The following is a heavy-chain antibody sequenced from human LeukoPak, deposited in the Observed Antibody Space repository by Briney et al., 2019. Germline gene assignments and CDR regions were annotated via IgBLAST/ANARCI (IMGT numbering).Heavy chain of an antibody. D-gene: IGHD3-9*01. CDR2: IHYSGST. CDR3: AREEGGYDILTGYYTPLYFDY. V-gene: IGHV4-59*01. J-gene: IGHJ4*02. Sequence: SETLSLTCTVSGGSISSYYWSWIRQPPGKGLEWIGYIHYSGSTNYNPSLKSRVTISVDTSKNQFSLKLSSVTAADTAVYYCAREEGGYDILTGYYTPLYFDYWGQGTLVTVSS. CDR1: GGSISSYY.